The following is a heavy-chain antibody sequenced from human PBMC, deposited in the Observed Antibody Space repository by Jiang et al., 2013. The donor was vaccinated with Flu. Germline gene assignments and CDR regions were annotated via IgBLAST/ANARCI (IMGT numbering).Heavy chain of an antibody. CDR3: ARTQWERYDSSGYYWFDP. J-gene: IGHJ5*02. V-gene: IGHV4-38-2*01. CDR2: IYHSGST. CDR1: GYSISSGYY. D-gene: IGHD3-22*01. Sequence: GPGLVKPSETLSLTCAVSGYSISSGYYWGWIRQPPGKGLEWIGSIYHSGSTYYNPSLKSRVTISVDTSKNQFSLKLSSVTAADTAVYYCARTQWERYDSSGYYWFDPWGQG.